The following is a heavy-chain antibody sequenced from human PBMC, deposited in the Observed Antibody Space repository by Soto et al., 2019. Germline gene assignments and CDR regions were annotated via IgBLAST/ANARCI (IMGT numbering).Heavy chain of an antibody. Sequence: EVQLVESGGGLVQPGGSLRLSCAAYGFAFDDYAMHWVRQAPGKGLEWVSGINWNGADIGYADSVKGRFTISRDNAKNSLHLQMNSLRAEDTALYYCAKDVSSTWYSGMEVWGQGTTVTVSS. CDR2: INWNGADI. J-gene: IGHJ6*02. CDR1: GFAFDDYA. D-gene: IGHD6-13*01. V-gene: IGHV3-9*01. CDR3: AKDVSSTWYSGMEV.